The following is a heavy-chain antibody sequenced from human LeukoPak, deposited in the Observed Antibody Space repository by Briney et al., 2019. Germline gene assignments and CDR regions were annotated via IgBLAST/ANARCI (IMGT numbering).Heavy chain of an antibody. CDR2: ISRSSSAI. J-gene: IGHJ4*02. V-gene: IGHV3-48*02. CDR3: ARDPYSYDTSGLKPFDY. D-gene: IGHD3-3*01. Sequence: GGSLRLSCAASGFTFSYYSMNWVRQAPGKGLEWVSYISRSSSAIYYADSVKGRFTISRDNAKNSLFLQMNSLRDEDTAVYYCARDPYSYDTSGLKPFDYWGQGTLVTVSS. CDR1: GFTFSYYS.